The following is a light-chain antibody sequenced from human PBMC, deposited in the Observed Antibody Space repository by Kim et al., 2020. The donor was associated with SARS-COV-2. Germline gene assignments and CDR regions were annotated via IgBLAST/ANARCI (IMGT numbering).Light chain of an antibody. CDR2: DVT. CDR1: SSDVGRYNY. J-gene: IGLJ1*01. V-gene: IGLV2-14*01. Sequence: QSVLTQPASVSGSPGQSIAISCTGTSSDVGRYNYVSWYQQHPGKAPKLLIYDVTQRPSGVSDRFSGSKSGNTASLTISGLQTEDEGDYYCASYTSTSTFVFGIGTQLTVL. CDR3: ASYTSTSTFV.